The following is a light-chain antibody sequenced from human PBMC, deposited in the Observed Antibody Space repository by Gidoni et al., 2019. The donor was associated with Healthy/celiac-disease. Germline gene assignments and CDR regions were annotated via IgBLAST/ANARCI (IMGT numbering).Light chain of an antibody. CDR3: QPFNRYFLT. CDR1: QGIRCA. CDR2: YAS. V-gene: IGKV1-13*02. J-gene: IGKJ5*01. Sequence: AIQLTQSPSSLSASVGDRVTITCRASQGIRCALAWYQQNPGKAPKLLIYYASILESGVPSRFSGSGSGTDFTLSCSCLQSEDFATYHRQPFNRYFLTFGQGTRLEIK.